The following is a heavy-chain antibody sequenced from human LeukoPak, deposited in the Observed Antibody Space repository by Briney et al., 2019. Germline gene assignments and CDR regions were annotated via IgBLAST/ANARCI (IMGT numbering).Heavy chain of an antibody. CDR2: IWYDGSNK. J-gene: IGHJ3*02. Sequence: GGSLRLSCAASGFTFSSYGMHWVRQAPGKGLEWVAAIWYDGSNKYYADSVKGRFTISRDNSKNTLYLQMNSLRAEDTAVYYCARELERRFVDAFDIWGQGTMVTVSS. D-gene: IGHD1-1*01. CDR1: GFTFSSYG. V-gene: IGHV3-33*01. CDR3: ARELERRFVDAFDI.